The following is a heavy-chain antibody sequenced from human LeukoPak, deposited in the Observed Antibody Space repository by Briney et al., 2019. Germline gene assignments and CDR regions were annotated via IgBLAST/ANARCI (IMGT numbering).Heavy chain of an antibody. CDR2: IIPILGIA. J-gene: IGHJ1*01. Sequence: SVKVSCKASGGTFSSYAISWVRQAPGQGLEWMGRIIPILGIANYAQKFQGRVTITADKSTSTAYMELSSLRSEDTAVYYCAREGYDFWSGYSLDRLERAEYFQHWGQGTLVTVSS. D-gene: IGHD3-3*01. V-gene: IGHV1-69*04. CDR3: AREGYDFWSGYSLDRLERAEYFQH. CDR1: GGTFSSYA.